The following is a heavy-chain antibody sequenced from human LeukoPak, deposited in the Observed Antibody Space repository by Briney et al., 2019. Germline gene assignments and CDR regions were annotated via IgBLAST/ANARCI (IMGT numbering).Heavy chain of an antibody. Sequence: PGGSLRLSCAASGFTFSSYSMNWVRQDPGKGLDRVSSISGSSSYIYYADSVKGRFTISRDNAKNSLYLLMYSLRAEDTAVYYCARDPGSGYVNNWFDPWGQGTLVTVSS. V-gene: IGHV3-21*01. CDR1: GFTFSSYS. CDR2: ISGSSSYI. J-gene: IGHJ5*02. D-gene: IGHD3-22*01. CDR3: ARDPGSGYVNNWFDP.